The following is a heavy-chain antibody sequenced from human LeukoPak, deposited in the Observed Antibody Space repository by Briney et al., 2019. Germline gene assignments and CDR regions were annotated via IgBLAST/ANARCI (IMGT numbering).Heavy chain of an antibody. CDR3: AKDMGIVRDYYYYYGMDV. Sequence: GGSLRLSCAASGFTFDDYAMHWVRQAPGKGLEWVSGISWNSGSIGYADSVKGRFTISRDNAKNSLYLQMNSLRAEDTALYYCAKDMGIVRDYYYYYGMDVWGQGTTVTVSS. CDR1: GFTFDDYA. CDR2: ISWNSGSI. J-gene: IGHJ6*02. D-gene: IGHD1-26*01. V-gene: IGHV3-9*01.